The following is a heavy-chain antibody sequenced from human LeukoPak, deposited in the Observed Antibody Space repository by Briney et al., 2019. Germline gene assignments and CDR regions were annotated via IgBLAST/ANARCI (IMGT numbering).Heavy chain of an antibody. CDR2: IIPIFGTA. D-gene: IGHD3-22*01. Sequence: ASVKVSCKASGGTFSSYAISWVRQAPGQGLEWMGRIIPIFGTANYAQKFQGRVTITTDESTSTAYMELSSLRSEDTAVYYCARRYYYDSSGYPDAFDIWGQGTMVTVSS. J-gene: IGHJ3*02. V-gene: IGHV1-69*05. CDR3: ARRYYYDSSGYPDAFDI. CDR1: GGTFSSYA.